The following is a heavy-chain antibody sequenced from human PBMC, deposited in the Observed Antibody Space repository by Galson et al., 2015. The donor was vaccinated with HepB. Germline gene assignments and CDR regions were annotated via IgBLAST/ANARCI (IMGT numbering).Heavy chain of an antibody. D-gene: IGHD2-15*01. Sequence: TLSLTCAVSGGSISSGGYSWSWIRQPPGRGLEWIGYIYHSGSTYYNPSLKNRVTISVDSSKNQFSLKLSSVTAADTAVYYCASLYCSGGSCIFDYWGQGTLVTVSS. V-gene: IGHV4-30-2*01. CDR2: IYHSGST. CDR3: ASLYCSGGSCIFDY. CDR1: GGSISSGGYS. J-gene: IGHJ4*02.